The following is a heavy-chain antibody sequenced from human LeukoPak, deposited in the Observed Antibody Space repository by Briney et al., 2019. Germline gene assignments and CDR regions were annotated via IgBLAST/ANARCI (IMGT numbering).Heavy chain of an antibody. CDR2: IYYSGST. D-gene: IGHD4-17*01. CDR1: GGSISSSRDY. Sequence: SETLSLTCTVSGGSISSSRDYWAWIRQPPGKGLEWIANIYYSGSTYYSPSLKSRVTISLDTSRNQFSLKLNSVTAADTAVYYCAREDPTDYFDYWGQGTLVTVSS. J-gene: IGHJ4*02. CDR3: AREDPTDYFDY. V-gene: IGHV4-39*07.